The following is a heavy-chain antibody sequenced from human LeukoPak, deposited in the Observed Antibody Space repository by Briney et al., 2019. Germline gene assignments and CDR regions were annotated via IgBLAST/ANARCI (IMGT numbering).Heavy chain of an antibody. CDR3: ARVDTVMAYYFDL. Sequence: GGSLRLSCAASGFTFSNYNMNWVRQAPGKGLEWVSCISTRSTYIYYADSVKGRFTISRDNAKNSLYLQMNSLRADDTAVYYCARVDTVMAYYFDLWGQGTLSPSPQ. CDR2: ISTRSTYI. CDR1: GFTFSNYN. J-gene: IGHJ4*02. V-gene: IGHV3-21*01. D-gene: IGHD5-18*01.